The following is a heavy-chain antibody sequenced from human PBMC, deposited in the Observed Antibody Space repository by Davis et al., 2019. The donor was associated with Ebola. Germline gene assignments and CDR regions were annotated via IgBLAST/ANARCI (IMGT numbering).Heavy chain of an antibody. V-gene: IGHV4-39*07. J-gene: IGHJ4*02. CDR2: IYYSGIT. Sequence: SETLSLTCTVSGGSIISSSSYWGWIRQPPRKGLEWIGSIYYSGITYYNPSLKSRVTISVDTSKNQFSLKLSSVTAADTAVYYCARSPSDLLEWLLIDYWGQGTLVTVSS. CDR1: GGSIISSSSY. CDR3: ARSPSDLLEWLLIDY. D-gene: IGHD3-3*01.